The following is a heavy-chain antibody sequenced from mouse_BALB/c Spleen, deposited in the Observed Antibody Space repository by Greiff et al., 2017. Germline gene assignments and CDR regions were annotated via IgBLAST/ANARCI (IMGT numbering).Heavy chain of an antibody. V-gene: IGHV2-9*02. CDR2: IWAGGST. CDR3: ARDESYYRYDSYAMDY. CDR1: GFSLTSYG. Sequence: VQLVESGPGLVAPSQSLSITCTVSGFSLTSYGVHWVRQPPGKGLEWLGVIWAGGSTNYNSALMSRLSISKDNSKSQVFLKMNSLQTDDTAMYYCARDESYYRYDSYAMDYWGQGTSVTVSS. D-gene: IGHD2-14*01. J-gene: IGHJ4*01.